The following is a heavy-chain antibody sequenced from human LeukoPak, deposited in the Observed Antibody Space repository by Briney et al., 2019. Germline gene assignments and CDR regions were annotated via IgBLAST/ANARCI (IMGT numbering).Heavy chain of an antibody. CDR1: GYSIISDYF. CDR3: ARRSSSWYDY. J-gene: IGHJ4*02. Sequence: LSLTCIVSGYSIISDYFWGWVRQPPGKGLEWVSGISWNSGHKGYADSVKGRFTISRDNAKNSLYLRMNSLRAEDTALYYCARRSSSWYDYWGQGTLVTVSS. D-gene: IGHD6-13*01. V-gene: IGHV3-9*01. CDR2: ISWNSGHK.